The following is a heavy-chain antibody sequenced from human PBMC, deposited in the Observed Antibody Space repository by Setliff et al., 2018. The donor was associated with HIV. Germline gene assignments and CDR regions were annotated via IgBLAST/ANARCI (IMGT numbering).Heavy chain of an antibody. CDR3: ARESMLRGLRHAVDI. J-gene: IGHJ3*02. CDR2: IYYSGSA. CDR1: GDSIDRSNFF. D-gene: IGHD3-10*01. Sequence: SETLSLTCTVSGDSIDRSNFFWTWIRQHPGKGLEWIGYIYYSGSATYNPSLKSQASISVDTSRNEFSLKLSSVTAADTAVYYCARESMLRGLRHAVDIWGQGTMVTVSS. V-gene: IGHV4-31*01.